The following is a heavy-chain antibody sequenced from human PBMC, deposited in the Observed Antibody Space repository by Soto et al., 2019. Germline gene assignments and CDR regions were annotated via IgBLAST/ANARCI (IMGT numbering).Heavy chain of an antibody. J-gene: IGHJ4*02. CDR1: GFTFSSYA. CDR2: ISYDGSNK. V-gene: IGHV3-30-3*01. CDR3: ARVPSPDIVVVVAATPYDY. Sequence: GGSLRLSCAASGFTFSSYAMHWVRQAPGKGLEWVAVISYDGSNKYYADSVKGRFTISRDNSKNTLYLQMNSLRAEDTAVYYCARVPSPDIVVVVAATPYDYWGQGTLVTVSS. D-gene: IGHD2-15*01.